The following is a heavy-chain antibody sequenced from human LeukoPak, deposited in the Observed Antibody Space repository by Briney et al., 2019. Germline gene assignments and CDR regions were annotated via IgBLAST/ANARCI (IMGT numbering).Heavy chain of an antibody. D-gene: IGHD3-10*01. CDR1: GGSISSSSYY. CDR3: ARQVRGFDYYGSGSYYLSDY. Sequence: SETLSLTCTVSGGSISSSSYYWGWIRQPPGKGLEWIGSIYYSGSTYYNPSLKSRVTISVDTSKNQFSLKLSSVTAVDTAVYYCARQVRGFDYYGSGSYYLSDYWGQGTLVTVSS. V-gene: IGHV4-39*01. CDR2: IYYSGST. J-gene: IGHJ4*02.